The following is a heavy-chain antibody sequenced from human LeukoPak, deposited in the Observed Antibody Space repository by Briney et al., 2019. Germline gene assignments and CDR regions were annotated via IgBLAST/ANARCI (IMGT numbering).Heavy chain of an antibody. J-gene: IGHJ1*01. D-gene: IGHD3-22*01. Sequence: ASVTVSCMASGYTFTGYYMHWVRQAPGQGLEWMGWINPNSGGTNYAQKFQGRVTMTRDTSISTAYMELSRLRSDDTAVYYCARDGVGYYDSSGYYYFQHWGQGTLVTVSS. CDR1: GYTFTGYY. CDR3: ARDGVGYYDSSGYYYFQH. CDR2: INPNSGGT. V-gene: IGHV1-2*02.